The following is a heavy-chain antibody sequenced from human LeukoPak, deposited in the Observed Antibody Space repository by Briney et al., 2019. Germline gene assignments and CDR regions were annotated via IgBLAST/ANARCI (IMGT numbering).Heavy chain of an antibody. J-gene: IGHJ4*02. CDR1: GGTFSSYA. CDR3: AVPEPENYRPFDS. V-gene: IGHV1-69*13. CDR2: IIPFFGTT. D-gene: IGHD5-24*01. Sequence: SVKVSCKASGGTFSSYAISWVRQAPGQGLEWMGGIIPFFGTTTYAQKFQDRVTITADESTNTGYMDLSSLRSEDTAVYYCAVPEPENYRPFDSWGRGTLVTVSS.